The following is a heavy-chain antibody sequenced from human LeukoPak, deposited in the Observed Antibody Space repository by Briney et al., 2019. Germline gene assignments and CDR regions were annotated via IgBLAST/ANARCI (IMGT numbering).Heavy chain of an antibody. CDR1: GYTFINFA. D-gene: IGHD6-13*01. CDR3: ARGPRAAADDY. Sequence: ASVKVSCKASGYTFINFAINWGRQAPGQRPEWMGWINAGNGNTKYSQKFRDRVTITRDTSASTAYMELTSLTSEDTAVYYCARGPRAAADDYWGQGTLVTVSS. CDR2: INAGNGNT. J-gene: IGHJ4*02. V-gene: IGHV1-3*01.